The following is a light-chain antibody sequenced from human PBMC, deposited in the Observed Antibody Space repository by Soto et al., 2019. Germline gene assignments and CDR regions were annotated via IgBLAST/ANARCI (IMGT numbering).Light chain of an antibody. J-gene: IGKJ5*01. CDR3: QQYGSSPART. CDR1: QSVSSSY. Sequence: EIVLTQSPGTLSLSPGERATLSCRASQSVSSSYLAWYQQKPGQAPRLLIYGPSSRATGIPDRFSGSGSGTDFTLTISRLEPEDFAVYYCQQYGSSPARTFGQGTRLEIK. V-gene: IGKV3-20*01. CDR2: GPS.